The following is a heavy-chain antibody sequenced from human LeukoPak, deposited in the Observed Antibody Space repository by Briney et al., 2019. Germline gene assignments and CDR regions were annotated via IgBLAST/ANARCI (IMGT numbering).Heavy chain of an antibody. V-gene: IGHV4-59*12. CDR1: GGSISGYY. CDR2: LYYMRGA. CDR3: ARAENYYFDSDGGDYFDY. J-gene: IGHJ4*02. D-gene: IGHD3-22*01. Sequence: SETLSLTCTVSGGSISGYYWNWSRQPPGKGVEWIGNLYYMRGAWYKSSLKSRVTTSVNTSKNQFSLKLKSVTAADTAVYYCARAENYYFDSDGGDYFDYWGQGTLLTVSS.